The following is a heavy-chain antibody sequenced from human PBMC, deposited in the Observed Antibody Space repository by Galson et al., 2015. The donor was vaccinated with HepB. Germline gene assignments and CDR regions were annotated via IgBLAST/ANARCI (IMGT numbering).Heavy chain of an antibody. J-gene: IGHJ5*02. CDR2: IDPSDSYT. Sequence: QSGAEVKKPGESLKISCKGSGYSFTSYWISWVRQMPGKGLEWMGRIDPSDSYTNYSPSFQGHVTISADKSISTAYLQWSSLKASDTAMYYCARGYCSGGSCYSVWFDPWGQGTLVTVSS. D-gene: IGHD2-15*01. V-gene: IGHV5-10-1*01. CDR1: GYSFTSYW. CDR3: ARGYCSGGSCYSVWFDP.